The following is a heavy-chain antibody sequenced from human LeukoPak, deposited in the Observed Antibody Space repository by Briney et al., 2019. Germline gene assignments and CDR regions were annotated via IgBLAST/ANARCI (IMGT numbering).Heavy chain of an antibody. CDR2: IFYSGHT. J-gene: IGHJ5*02. V-gene: IGHV4-59*11. D-gene: IGHD2-15*01. CDR1: GGSITSHS. Sequence: SETLSLTCTVSGGSITSHSWSWIRQPPGKGLEWIGYIFYSGHTNYNPSLRSRVTISLDTSKTQFSLRLSSVTAADTAVYYCARDTDRRSSPGSWFDPWGQGTLVTVS. CDR3: ARDTDRRSSPGSWFDP.